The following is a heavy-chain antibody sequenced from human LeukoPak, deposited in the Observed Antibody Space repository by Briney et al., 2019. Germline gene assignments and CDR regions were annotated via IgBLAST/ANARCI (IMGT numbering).Heavy chain of an antibody. CDR2: IKPDGSQI. CDR3: ARDLNWETY. CDR1: GFTFSTYW. D-gene: IGHD7-27*01. J-gene: IGHJ4*02. V-gene: IGHV3-7*01. Sequence: GGSLRLSCAASGFTFSTYWMTWVRQAPGKGLEWVANIKPDGSQIYYVDSVKGRFTISRDNAKNSLYLQMNSLRAEDTAVYYCARDLNWETYWGQGTLVTVSS.